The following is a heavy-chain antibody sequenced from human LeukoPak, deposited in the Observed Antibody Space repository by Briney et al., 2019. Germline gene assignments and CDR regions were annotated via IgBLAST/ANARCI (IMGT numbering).Heavy chain of an antibody. CDR3: ARLPAGSGSLSYFDY. V-gene: IGHV4-39*01. Sequence: SETLSLTCTVSGGSISSSSCYWGWIRQPPGKGLEWIGSIYYSGSTYYNPSLKSRVTISVDTSKNQFSLKLSSVTAADTAVYYCARLPAGSGSLSYFDYWGQGTPATVSS. CDR1: GGSISSSSCY. J-gene: IGHJ4*02. D-gene: IGHD3-10*01. CDR2: IYYSGST.